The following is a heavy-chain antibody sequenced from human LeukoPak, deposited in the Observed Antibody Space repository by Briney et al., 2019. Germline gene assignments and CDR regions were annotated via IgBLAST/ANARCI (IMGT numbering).Heavy chain of an antibody. CDR2: MNPKSGYT. J-gene: IGHJ4*02. CDR3: VRVDGSPDF. CDR1: GYTFTSLD. V-gene: IGHV1-8*03. D-gene: IGHD3-22*01. Sequence: ASVNVSCKASGYTFTSLDINWVRQATGQGLEWMGWMNPKSGYTGSAQQFQGRVTFTRSTSISTAYMELSSLRSEDTAVYYCVRVDGSPDFWGQGTLITVSS.